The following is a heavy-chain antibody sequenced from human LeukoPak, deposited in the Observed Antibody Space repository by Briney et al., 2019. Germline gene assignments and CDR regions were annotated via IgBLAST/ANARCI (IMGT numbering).Heavy chain of an antibody. V-gene: IGHV4-31*03. Sequence: SETLSLTCTVSGGSISSGGYYWSWLRQHPGTGLEWIGYIYYSGSTYYNPSLKSRVTISVDTSKNQFSLKLSSVTAADTAVYYCARARPPGAPYYFDYWGQGTLVTVSS. CDR1: GGSISSGGYY. CDR2: IYYSGST. J-gene: IGHJ4*02. CDR3: ARARPPGAPYYFDY. D-gene: IGHD1-14*01.